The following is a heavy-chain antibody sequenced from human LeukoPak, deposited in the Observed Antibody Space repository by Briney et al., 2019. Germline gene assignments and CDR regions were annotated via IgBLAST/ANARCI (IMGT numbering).Heavy chain of an antibody. V-gene: IGHV3-23*01. J-gene: IGHJ4*02. CDR2: ISGSGGST. CDR3: AKITMVRGVNQPIDY. Sequence: GSLRLSCAASGFTFSSYAMSWVRQAPGKGLEWVSAISGSGGSTYYADSVKGRFTISRDKSKNTLYLQMNSLRAEDTAVYYCAKITMVRGVNQPIDYWGQGTLVTISS. CDR1: GFTFSSYA. D-gene: IGHD3-10*01.